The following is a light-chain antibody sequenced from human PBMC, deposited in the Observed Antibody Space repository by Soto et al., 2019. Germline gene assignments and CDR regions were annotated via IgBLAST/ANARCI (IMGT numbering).Light chain of an antibody. CDR1: QSVNGN. Sequence: EKVMTQSPAALSVSPGERATLSCRASQSVNGNLAWYQQKPGQAPRLLLYGASTRATGIPARFSGSASGTEFTLTISSLQSEDSAVYYCQQYNDWPLTFGGGTKVEVK. CDR2: GAS. V-gene: IGKV3-15*01. CDR3: QQYNDWPLT. J-gene: IGKJ4*01.